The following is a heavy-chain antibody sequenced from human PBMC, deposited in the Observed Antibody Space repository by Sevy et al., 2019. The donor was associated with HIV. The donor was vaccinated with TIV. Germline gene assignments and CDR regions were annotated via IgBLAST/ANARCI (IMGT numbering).Heavy chain of an antibody. D-gene: IGHD3-16*01. CDR2: IKADGSDK. CDR3: AHETFGRFES. V-gene: IGHV3-7*01. CDR1: GFTFSANW. Sequence: GGSLRLSCAASGFTFSANWMNWVRQAPGKGLEWVANIKADGSDKHYVDSVEGRFTISRDNAKNLLFLQMNGLRVEDTAVYYCAHETFGRFESWGQRTLVTVSS. J-gene: IGHJ4*02.